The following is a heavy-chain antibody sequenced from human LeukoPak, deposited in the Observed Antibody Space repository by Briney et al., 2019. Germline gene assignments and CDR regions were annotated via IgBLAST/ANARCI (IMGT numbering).Heavy chain of an antibody. V-gene: IGHV3-74*03. J-gene: IGHJ4*02. D-gene: IGHD2-21*01. Sequence: TGGSLRLSCAASGFTFSNHWMHWLRQSPGKGLVWVSGIDEGESNAMYADFVKGRFSISRDKAKNTVNLQMNSLRAEDTGVYYCIRDEALWRLDYWGQGTLVTVSS. CDR1: GFTFSNHW. CDR3: IRDEALWRLDY. CDR2: IDEGESNA.